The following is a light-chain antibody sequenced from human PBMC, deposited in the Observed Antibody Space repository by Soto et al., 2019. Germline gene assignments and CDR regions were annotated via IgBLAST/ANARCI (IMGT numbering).Light chain of an antibody. CDR3: QQYNNWPSLT. CDR2: GAS. CDR1: QSVSSN. Sequence: EIVMTQSPATLSVSPGERATLSCRASQSVSSNLAWYQQKPGQAPRLLIYGASTRATGIPARFRGSGSGTEFTLTISSLQSEGFAVYYCQQYNNWPSLTFGGGTKVEIK. V-gene: IGKV3-15*01. J-gene: IGKJ4*01.